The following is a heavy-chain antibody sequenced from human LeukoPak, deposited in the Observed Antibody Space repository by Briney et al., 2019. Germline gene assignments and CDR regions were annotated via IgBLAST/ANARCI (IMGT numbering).Heavy chain of an antibody. CDR3: ARLYSYGYTRGQNDY. CDR1: GGSISSSSYY. CDR2: IYYSGST. V-gene: IGHV4-39*07. J-gene: IGHJ4*02. D-gene: IGHD5-18*01. Sequence: SETLSLTCTVSGGSISSSSYYWGWIHQPPGKGLEWIGSIYYSGSTYYNPSLKSRVTISVDTSKDQFSLKLSSVTAADTAVYYCARLYSYGYTRGQNDYWGQGTLVTVSS.